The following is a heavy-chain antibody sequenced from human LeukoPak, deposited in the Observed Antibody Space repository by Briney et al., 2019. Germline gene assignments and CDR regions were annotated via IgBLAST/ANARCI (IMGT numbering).Heavy chain of an antibody. CDR1: RFTFSSYA. Sequence: GGSLRLSCAASRFTFSSYAMNWVRQAPGKGLEWVAVISYGGSNRYYADSVKGRSTISRDNSKNTLYLQMNSLRTEDTAVYYCAKDLQGHYALDYWGQGTLVTVSS. CDR3: AKDLQGHYALDY. D-gene: IGHD2-2*01. CDR2: ISYGGSNR. J-gene: IGHJ4*02. V-gene: IGHV3-30*18.